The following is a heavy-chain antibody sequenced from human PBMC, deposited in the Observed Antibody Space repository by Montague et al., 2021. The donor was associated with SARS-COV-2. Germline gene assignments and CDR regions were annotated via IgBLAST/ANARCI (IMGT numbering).Heavy chain of an antibody. V-gene: IGHV3-9*01. D-gene: IGHD2-2*01. CDR2: ISCNSGSI. CDR3: AKGASGYPRTSYSSNNWFDP. CDR1: GFTFDSYA. Sequence: SLRLSCAASGFTFDSYAMHWVRQAPGKGLEWVSGISCNSGSICYADSVKGRFTISRDNAKNSLYLQMNSLRAEDTALYYCAKGASGYPRTSYSSNNWFDPWGQGTLVTVSS. J-gene: IGHJ5*02.